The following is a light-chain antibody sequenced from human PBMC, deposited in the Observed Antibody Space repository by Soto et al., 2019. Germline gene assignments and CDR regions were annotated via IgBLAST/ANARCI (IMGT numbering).Light chain of an antibody. CDR1: QSVSSN. CDR3: QQYNNWPMLT. J-gene: IGKJ4*01. Sequence: EIVMTQSPATLSVSPGERATLSCRASQSVSSNLAWYQQKPGQAPRLLIYGASTRATGIPARFSGSGSGTEFTLTISILQSEDFAVYYCQQYNNWPMLTFGGRTKVDIK. V-gene: IGKV3-15*01. CDR2: GAS.